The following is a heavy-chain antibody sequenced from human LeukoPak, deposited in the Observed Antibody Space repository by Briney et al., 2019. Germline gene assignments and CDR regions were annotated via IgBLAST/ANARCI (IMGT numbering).Heavy chain of an antibody. CDR3: ARHGPVPYYGSGSRKDAFDI. V-gene: IGHV4-59*08. J-gene: IGHJ3*02. CDR2: MSYTGST. CDR1: GGSISSYY. D-gene: IGHD3-10*01. Sequence: SETLSLTCTVSGGSISSYYWSWIRQPPGKGLEWIGYMSYTGSTNYSPSLKSRVSISVDTSKNQFSLKLSSVTAADTAVYYCARHGPVPYYGSGSRKDAFDIWGQGTMVTVSS.